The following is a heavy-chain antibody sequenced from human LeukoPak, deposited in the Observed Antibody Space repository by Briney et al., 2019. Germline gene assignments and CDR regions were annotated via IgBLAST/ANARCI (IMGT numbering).Heavy chain of an antibody. D-gene: IGHD2-15*01. Sequence: PSQTLSLTCTVSGGSISSGGYYWSWIRQHPGKGLEWIGYIYYSGSTNFNPSLKSRVTMSVDTSKNQFSLRLSSVTAADTAVYYCARDRGPDCSRNSCWDSWGQGTLVTVSS. CDR2: IYYSGST. V-gene: IGHV4-61*08. J-gene: IGHJ4*02. CDR1: GGSISSGGYY. CDR3: ARDRGPDCSRNSCWDS.